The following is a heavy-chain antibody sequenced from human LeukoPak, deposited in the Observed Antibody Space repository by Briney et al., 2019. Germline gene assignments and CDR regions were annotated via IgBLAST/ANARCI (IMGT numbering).Heavy chain of an antibody. Sequence: SGTLSLTCAGSGGSISSSNWWSWVRQPPGKGLEWIGEIYHSGSTNYNPSLKSRVTISVDKSKNQFSLKLSSVTAADTAVYYCARWYGSGSYDYFDYWGQGTLVTVSS. CDR3: ARWYGSGSYDYFDY. D-gene: IGHD3-10*01. J-gene: IGHJ4*02. CDR1: GGSISSSNW. V-gene: IGHV4-4*02. CDR2: IYHSGST.